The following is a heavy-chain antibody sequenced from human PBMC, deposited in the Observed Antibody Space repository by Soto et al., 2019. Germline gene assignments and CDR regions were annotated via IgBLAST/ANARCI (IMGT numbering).Heavy chain of an antibody. V-gene: IGHV4-59*01. CDR3: ARCGGDRTRDAFDI. Sequence: LSLTCTVSGGSISSYYWSWIRQPPGKGLEWIGYIYYSGSTNYNPSLKSRVTISVDTSKNQFSLKLSSVTAADTAVYYCARCGGDRTRDAFDIWGQGTMVTVSS. CDR1: GGSISSYY. J-gene: IGHJ3*02. CDR2: IYYSGST. D-gene: IGHD2-21*02.